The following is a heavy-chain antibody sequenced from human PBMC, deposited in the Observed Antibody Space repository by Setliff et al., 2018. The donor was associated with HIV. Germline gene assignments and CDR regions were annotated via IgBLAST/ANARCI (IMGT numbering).Heavy chain of an antibody. CDR1: GGSFSGYY. CDR2: INHSGST. V-gene: IGHV4-34*01. CDR3: ARDTLDYYGMDV. J-gene: IGHJ6*02. Sequence: SSETLSLTCAVYGGSFSGYYWSWIRQPPGKGLEWIGEINHSGSTNYNPSLKSRVTISVDTSKNQFSLKLSSVTAADTAVYYCARDTLDYYGMDVWGQGTTVTVSS.